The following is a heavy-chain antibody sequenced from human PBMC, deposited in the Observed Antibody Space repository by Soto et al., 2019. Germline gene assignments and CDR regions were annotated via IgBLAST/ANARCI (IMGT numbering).Heavy chain of an antibody. D-gene: IGHD6-19*01. CDR3: ARFMYSSGPFDAFDI. CDR2: ISAYNGNT. CDR1: GYTFTSYG. J-gene: IGHJ3*02. V-gene: IGHV1-18*01. Sequence: GASVKVSCKASGYTFTSYGISWVRQAPGQGLEWMGWISAYNGNTNYAQKLQGRVTMTTDTSTSTAYMELRSLRPDDTAVYYCARFMYSSGPFDAFDIWGQGTMVTVSS.